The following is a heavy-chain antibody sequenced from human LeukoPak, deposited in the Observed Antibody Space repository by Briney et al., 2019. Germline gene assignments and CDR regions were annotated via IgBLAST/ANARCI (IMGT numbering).Heavy chain of an antibody. Sequence: PSETLSLTCIVSGGSISSSSYYWAWVRQPPGKGLEWIGSIYYSGSTYYNPSLKSRVTISVDTSKNQFSLKLSSVTAADTAVYYCARVEGSGYDNRGWFDPWGQGTLVTVSS. D-gene: IGHD5-12*01. J-gene: IGHJ5*02. V-gene: IGHV4-39*07. CDR3: ARVEGSGYDNRGWFDP. CDR1: GGSISSSSYY. CDR2: IYYSGST.